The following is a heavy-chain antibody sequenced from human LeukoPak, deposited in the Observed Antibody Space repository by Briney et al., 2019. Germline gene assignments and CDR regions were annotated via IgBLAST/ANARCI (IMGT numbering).Heavy chain of an antibody. J-gene: IGHJ6*02. Sequence: GRSLRLSSAASGFTFSSHSMNWVRQVPGKGLEWVSSISSSSSYIYYADSVKGRFTISRDNAKNSLYLQMNSLRAEDTAVYYCAREVAAAGTLYYGMDVWGQGTTVTVSS. CDR2: ISSSSSYI. CDR3: AREVAAAGTLYYGMDV. V-gene: IGHV3-21*01. D-gene: IGHD6-13*01. CDR1: GFTFSSHS.